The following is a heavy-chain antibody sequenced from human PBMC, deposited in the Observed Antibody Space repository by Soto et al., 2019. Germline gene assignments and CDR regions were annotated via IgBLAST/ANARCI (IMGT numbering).Heavy chain of an antibody. CDR3: ARDYKGVGYYYGMDV. J-gene: IGHJ6*02. CDR1: GFTFSSYG. D-gene: IGHD3-10*01. CDR2: IWYDGSNK. V-gene: IGHV3-33*01. Sequence: PGGSLRLSCAASGFTFSSYGMHWVRQAPGKGLEWVAVIWYDGSNKYYADSVKGRFTISRDNSKNTLYLQMNSLRAEDTAVYYCARDYKGVGYYYGMDVWGQGTTVTVSS.